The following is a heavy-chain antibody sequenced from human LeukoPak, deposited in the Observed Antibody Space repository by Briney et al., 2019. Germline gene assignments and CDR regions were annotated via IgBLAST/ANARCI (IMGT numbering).Heavy chain of an antibody. CDR1: GYSFTSYW. CDR3: AIREEGYCSGGSCYAYYFDY. Sequence: PGESLKISCKGSGYSFTSYWIGWVRQMPGKGLEWMGIIYPGDSDTRYSPSFQGQVTISADKSISPAYLQWSSLKASDTAMYYCAIREEGYCSGGSCYAYYFDYWGQGTLVTVSS. D-gene: IGHD2-15*01. J-gene: IGHJ4*02. CDR2: IYPGDSDT. V-gene: IGHV5-51*01.